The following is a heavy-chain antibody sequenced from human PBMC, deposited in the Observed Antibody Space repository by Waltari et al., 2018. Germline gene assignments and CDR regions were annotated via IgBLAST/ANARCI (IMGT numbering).Heavy chain of an antibody. Sequence: EVQLVESGGGLVQPGGSLRLSCAASGFTFSSFWMHWVRQAPGKGLVWVSRINSDGSSTSYADSVKVRFTISRDNAKNTLYLQMNSLRAEDTAVYYCASARYSGTYYNDYWGQGMLVTVSP. CDR1: GFTFSSFW. D-gene: IGHD1-26*01. J-gene: IGHJ4*02. CDR2: INSDGSST. V-gene: IGHV3-74*01. CDR3: ASARYSGTYYNDY.